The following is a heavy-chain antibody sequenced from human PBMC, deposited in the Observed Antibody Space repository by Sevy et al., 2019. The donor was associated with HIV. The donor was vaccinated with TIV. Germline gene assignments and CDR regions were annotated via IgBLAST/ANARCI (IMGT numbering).Heavy chain of an antibody. J-gene: IGHJ4*02. D-gene: IGHD5-12*01. CDR2: ISGSGGRI. CDR1: GFTFSNYA. CDR3: ATEGLSGYDAPFAY. V-gene: IGHV3-23*01. Sequence: GGSLRLSCAASGFTFSNYAMSWVRQAPGKGLEWVSAISGSGGRIYYADSVKGRFTISRDNSKNRLYLQMNSLRAEDTAVYYCATEGLSGYDAPFAYWGQGTLVTVSS.